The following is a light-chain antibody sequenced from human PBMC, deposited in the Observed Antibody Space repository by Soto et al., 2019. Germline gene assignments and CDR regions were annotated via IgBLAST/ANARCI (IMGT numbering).Light chain of an antibody. CDR3: VLYMGSGFWL. J-gene: IGLJ2*01. V-gene: IGLV8-61*01. Sequence: QPVVTQEPSFSVSPGGTVTLTCGLSSGSVSTNYYPSWYQQTPGQAPRTLIYSTNTRSSGVPDRFSGSILGNRAALTITGAQADDESDYYCVLYMGSGFWLFGGGTKLTVL. CDR2: STN. CDR1: SGSVSTNYY.